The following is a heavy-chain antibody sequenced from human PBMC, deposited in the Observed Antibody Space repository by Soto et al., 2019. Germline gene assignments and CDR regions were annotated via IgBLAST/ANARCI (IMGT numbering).Heavy chain of an antibody. CDR2: ISYDGNNK. V-gene: IGHV3-30-3*01. CDR3: AGDGVASPADTWKYGTYFDH. J-gene: IGHJ4*02. Sequence: QVQLVESGGGVVQPGRSLRLSCAASGFTYSTYTMHWVRQAPGKGLEWVAVISYDGNNKFYADSVKGRFTISRDSTKQRRYLQMNSLRPGDTAMYYCAGDGVASPADTWKYGTYFDHWGQGALVTVSS. D-gene: IGHD1-7*01. CDR1: GFTYSTYT.